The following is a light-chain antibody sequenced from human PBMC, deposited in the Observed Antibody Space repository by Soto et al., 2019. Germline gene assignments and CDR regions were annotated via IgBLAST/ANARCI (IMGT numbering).Light chain of an antibody. J-gene: IGLJ7*01. CDR1: GSNIGENA. V-gene: IGLV1-44*01. Sequence: QSVLTQPPSASGTPGQTVTISCSGSGSNIGENAVNWYQHLPGTAPQLLIYSNALRPSGVPHRFSGSKSGTAGPLAISGLQSEDEAHYYCAAWDDSLKAMLFGGGTQLTVL. CDR3: AAWDDSLKAML. CDR2: SNA.